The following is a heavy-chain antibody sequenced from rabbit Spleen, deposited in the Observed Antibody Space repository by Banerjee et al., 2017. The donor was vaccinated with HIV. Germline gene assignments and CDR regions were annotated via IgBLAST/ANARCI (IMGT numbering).Heavy chain of an antibody. CDR2: INTATGKA. CDR3: ARGSATMTMVITGYYLSL. V-gene: IGHV1S45*01. Sequence: QEQLEESGGSLVKPEGSLTLTCKASGFSFSDRDVMCWVRQAPGKGLEWIACINTATGKAVYASWAKGRFTISKTSSTTVTLQMTSLTAADTATYFCARGSATMTMVITGYYLSLWGPGTLVTVS. J-gene: IGHJ6*01. CDR1: GFSFSDRDV. D-gene: IGHD2-1*01.